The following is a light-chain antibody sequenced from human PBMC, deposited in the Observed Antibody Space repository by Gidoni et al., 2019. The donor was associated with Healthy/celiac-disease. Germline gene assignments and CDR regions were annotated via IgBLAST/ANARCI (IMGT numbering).Light chain of an antibody. CDR1: SSDVGGYNY. CDR3: SSYTSSFYV. V-gene: IGLV2-14*03. CDR2: DVS. J-gene: IGLJ1*01. Sequence: QSALTQPASVSGSPGQSITISCTGTSSDVGGYNYVSWYQQHPGKAPKLMIYDVSNRPSGVSKRFSGSKSGNTASLTISGLQAEDEADYYCSSYTSSFYVFGTGTKVTVL.